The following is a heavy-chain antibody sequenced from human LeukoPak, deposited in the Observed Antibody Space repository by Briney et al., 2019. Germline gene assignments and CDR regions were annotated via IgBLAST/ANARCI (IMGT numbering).Heavy chain of an antibody. D-gene: IGHD2-21*02. CDR2: IYHGGST. V-gene: IGHV4-38-2*02. CDR3: ARDLASCAGDCYSDGFDY. Sequence: SATLSLTCTVSGYSISSGYYWGWLRQSPGKGLEWIGSIYHGGSTYYNPSLRSRVIVSVDTSKNHFSLKMSSVTAADTAVYYCARDLASCAGDCYSDGFDYWGQGALATVSS. CDR1: GYSISSGYY. J-gene: IGHJ4*02.